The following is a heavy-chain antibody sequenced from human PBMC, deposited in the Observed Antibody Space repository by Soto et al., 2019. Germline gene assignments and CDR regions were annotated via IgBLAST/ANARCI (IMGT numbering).Heavy chain of an antibody. CDR3: ARGAYDLLTPGAFDI. D-gene: IGHD3-9*01. V-gene: IGHV3-74*01. J-gene: IGHJ3*02. CDR2: INSDGSST. Sequence: EVQLVESGGGLVQPGGSLRLSCAASGFTFSSYWMHWVRQAPGKGLVWVSRINSDGSSTRYADSVKGRFTISRDNAKTTLYLHMNRLRAEDTAVYYCARGAYDLLTPGAFDIWGQGTMVTFSS. CDR1: GFTFSSYW.